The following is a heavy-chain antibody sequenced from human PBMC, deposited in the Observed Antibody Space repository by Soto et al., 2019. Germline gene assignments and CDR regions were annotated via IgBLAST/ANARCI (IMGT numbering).Heavy chain of an antibody. D-gene: IGHD6-6*01. V-gene: IGHV3-23*01. Sequence: GVSLRLSCSASGLTFSDNVMGWVRQVPGKGLEWVSSVSAAGGSTYYADFAKGRFAISRDNSNKTVYLQLNSLTAADTAVYYCAKDVGSSPRYWFLDLWGRGTPVTVSS. CDR3: AKDVGSSPRYWFLDL. J-gene: IGHJ2*01. CDR1: GLTFSDNV. CDR2: VSAAGGST.